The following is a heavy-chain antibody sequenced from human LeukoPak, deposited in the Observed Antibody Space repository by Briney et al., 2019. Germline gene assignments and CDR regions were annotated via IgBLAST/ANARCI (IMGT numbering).Heavy chain of an antibody. V-gene: IGHV5-51*01. CDR1: GYSFINSW. Sequence: GESLKISCRGSGYSFINSWIGWVRQMPGKGLEWMGIIYPGDSETIYSPSFQGQVTISADKSISTAYLQWSSLKASDTAIYYCARHSPKLGSGYRVTGYYYGMDVWGQGTTVTVSS. J-gene: IGHJ6*02. D-gene: IGHD3-3*01. CDR3: ARHSPKLGSGYRVTGYYYGMDV. CDR2: IYPGDSET.